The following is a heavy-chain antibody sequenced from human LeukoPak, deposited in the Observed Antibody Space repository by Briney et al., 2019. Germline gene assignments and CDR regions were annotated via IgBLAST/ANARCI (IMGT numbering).Heavy chain of an antibody. D-gene: IGHD2-15*01. Sequence: GRSLRLSCAASGFTFSSYGMHWVRQAPGKGLEWVSGISGSGNGTYYVDSVKGRFSISRDNSKNTVYLQMNSLRAEDTAVYYCAKASRVGVAGSRFDYWGQGTLVTVSS. CDR1: GFTFSSYG. J-gene: IGHJ4*02. CDR3: AKASRVGVAGSRFDY. CDR2: ISGSGNGT. V-gene: IGHV3-23*01.